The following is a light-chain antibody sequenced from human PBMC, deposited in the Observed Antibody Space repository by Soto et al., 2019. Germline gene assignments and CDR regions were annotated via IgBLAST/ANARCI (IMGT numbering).Light chain of an antibody. Sequence: DIVMTQSPASLSVPPGDSATLSCRASQSVSSNFAWYLQKPGQAPRILIYGESTRATAVPDRFTASGSGTELNLTISSLQSDDFGVYYCQKYDTWPRTCGQGTKVDIK. J-gene: IGKJ1*01. CDR3: QKYDTWPRT. CDR1: QSVSSN. V-gene: IGKV3-15*01. CDR2: GES.